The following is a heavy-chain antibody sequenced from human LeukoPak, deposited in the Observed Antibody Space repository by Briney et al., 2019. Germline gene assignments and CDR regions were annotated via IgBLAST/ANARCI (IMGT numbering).Heavy chain of an antibody. D-gene: IGHD1-26*01. CDR1: GFTFSDYY. J-gene: IGHJ6*02. V-gene: IGHV3-11*04. Sequence: GGSLRLSCAASGFTFSDYYMSWIRQAPGKGLEWLSYIDSGGSTTYYADSVKGRFTISRDNAKNSLYLQMNSLRAEDTATYYCARPVDSANGMDVWGQGTTVTVSS. CDR2: IDSGGSTT. CDR3: ARPVDSANGMDV.